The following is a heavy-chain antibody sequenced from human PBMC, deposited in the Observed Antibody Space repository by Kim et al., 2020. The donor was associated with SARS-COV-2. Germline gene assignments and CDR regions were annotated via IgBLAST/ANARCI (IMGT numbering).Heavy chain of an antibody. Sequence: TNYTPSLKSRVTISVDTSKNQFSLKLSSVTAADTAVYYCARDSGTVTLDYWGQGTLVTVSS. V-gene: IGHV4-59*01. J-gene: IGHJ4*02. CDR3: ARDSGTVTLDY. CDR2: T. D-gene: IGHD4-17*01.